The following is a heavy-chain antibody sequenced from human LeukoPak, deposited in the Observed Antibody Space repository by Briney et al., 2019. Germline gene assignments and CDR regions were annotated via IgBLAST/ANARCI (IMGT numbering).Heavy chain of an antibody. Sequence: GGSLRLSCAASGIAVIGNYMSWVRQPPGKGLEWVSFISINTDTFYADSVRGRFTISRDSSKNTLFLQMNSLRDEDSAVYFCVIAQSWEELFDSWGQGTLVTASS. CDR2: ISINTDT. CDR3: VIAQSWEELFDS. CDR1: GIAVIGNY. J-gene: IGHJ4*02. V-gene: IGHV3-53*01. D-gene: IGHD1-26*01.